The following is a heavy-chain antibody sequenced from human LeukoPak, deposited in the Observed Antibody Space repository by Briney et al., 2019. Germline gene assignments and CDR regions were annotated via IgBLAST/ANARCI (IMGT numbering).Heavy chain of an antibody. CDR2: INPSGGST. CDR1: GFTFTSYY. V-gene: IGHV1-46*01. CDR3: ARHKEVGDYYYFDY. D-gene: IGHD2/OR15-2a*01. J-gene: IGHJ4*02. Sequence: ASVKVSCKASGFTFTSYYMHWVRQAPGQGLEWMGIINPSGGSTSYTQKFQGRVTMTRDTSTTTVYMELSSLRSQDTAVYYCARHKEVGDYYYFDYWGQGTLVTVSS.